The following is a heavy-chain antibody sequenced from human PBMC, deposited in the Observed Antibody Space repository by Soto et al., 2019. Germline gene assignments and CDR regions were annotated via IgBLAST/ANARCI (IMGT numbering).Heavy chain of an antibody. Sequence: QVQLQESGPGLVKPSQTLSLTCTVSGGSISSGGYYWNWIRQHPGKGLEWIGYIYYSGSTYYNTSLNSRVSISVDTSKIHFSLKLTSVTAADTAVYYCARSVFPWCRGTLVTVSS. V-gene: IGHV4-31*03. CDR1: GGSISSGGYY. CDR2: IYYSGST. J-gene: IGHJ5*02. CDR3: ARSVFP.